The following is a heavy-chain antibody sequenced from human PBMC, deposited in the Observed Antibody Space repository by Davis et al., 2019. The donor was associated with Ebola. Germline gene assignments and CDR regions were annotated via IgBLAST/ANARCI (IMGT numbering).Heavy chain of an antibody. CDR1: GYTFTSYG. CDR2: ISAYNGNT. Sequence: AASVKVSCKASGYTFTSYGISWVRQAPGQGLEWMGWISAYNGNTNYAQKPQGRVTMTTDTSTSTAYMELRSLRSDDTAVYYCARDSRATYYYDHSPTDYWGQGTLVTVSS. J-gene: IGHJ4*02. V-gene: IGHV1-18*01. D-gene: IGHD3-22*01. CDR3: ARDSRATYYYDHSPTDY.